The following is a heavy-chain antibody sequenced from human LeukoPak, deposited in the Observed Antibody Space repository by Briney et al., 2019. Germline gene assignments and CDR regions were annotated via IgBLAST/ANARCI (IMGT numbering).Heavy chain of an antibody. J-gene: IGHJ4*02. CDR1: GFTFDDYG. CDR3: ARGPGRYYYDSSGYYYFDY. CDR2: INWNGGST. Sequence: AGGSLRLSCAASGFTFDDYGMSWVRQAPGKGLEWVSGINWNGGSTGYADSVKGRFTISRDNAKNSLYLQMNSLRAEDTALYYCARGPGRYYYDSSGYYYFDYWGQGTLVTVSS. D-gene: IGHD3-22*01. V-gene: IGHV3-20*04.